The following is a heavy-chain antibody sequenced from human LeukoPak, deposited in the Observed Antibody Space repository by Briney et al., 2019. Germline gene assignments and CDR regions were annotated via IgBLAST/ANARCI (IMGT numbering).Heavy chain of an antibody. CDR1: GFTFSSYS. J-gene: IGHJ4*02. D-gene: IGHD3-10*01. Sequence: PGGSLRLSCAASGFTFSSYSMNWVRQAPGKGLEWVSSISSSSSYIYYADSVKGRFTISRDNAKNSLYLQMNSLRAEDTAVYYCARASTTVGVSINYWGQGTLVTVSS. V-gene: IGHV3-21*01. CDR3: ARASTTVGVSINY. CDR2: ISSSSSYI.